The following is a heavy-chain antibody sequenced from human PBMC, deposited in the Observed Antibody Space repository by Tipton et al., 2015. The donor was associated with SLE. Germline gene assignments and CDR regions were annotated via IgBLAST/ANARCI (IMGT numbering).Heavy chain of an antibody. CDR3: ARESFPGVGWYSKGY. CDR2: IYTAGDT. V-gene: IGHV3-53*01. Sequence: SLRLSCVASGFTVSGNYMGWVRQAPGRGLEWVSVIYTAGDTYYADSVKGRFTISRDNTKNTLYLQMNSLRPEDTAVYYCARESFPGVGWYSKGYWGQGTLVSVSS. D-gene: IGHD6-19*01. CDR1: GFTVSGNY. J-gene: IGHJ4*02.